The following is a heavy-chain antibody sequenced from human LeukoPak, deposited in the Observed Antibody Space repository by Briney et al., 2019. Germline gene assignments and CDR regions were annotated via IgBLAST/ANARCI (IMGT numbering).Heavy chain of an antibody. D-gene: IGHD2/OR15-2a*01. CDR2: IKQDGSEK. Sequence: GGSLRLSCAASGFTFSSYWMTWVRQTPGKGLEWVANIKQDGSEKYYVDSVKGRFTISRDNAKNSLYLQMNSLRAEDTAVYYCASDTGNHDYWGQGTLVTVSS. CDR3: ASDTGNHDY. V-gene: IGHV3-7*01. J-gene: IGHJ4*02. CDR1: GFTFSSYW.